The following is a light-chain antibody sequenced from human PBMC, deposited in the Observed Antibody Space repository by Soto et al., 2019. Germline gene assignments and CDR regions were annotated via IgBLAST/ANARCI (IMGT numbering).Light chain of an antibody. Sequence: QSALTQPASVSGSPGQSITISCTGTSSDVGSYNLVSWYQHHPGKAPKLMIYEGSNRPSGVSARFSGPKSGNTASLTISGLQAEDEADYYCSSYAGAVVFGGGTKLTVL. V-gene: IGLV2-23*01. J-gene: IGLJ2*01. CDR1: SSDVGSYNL. CDR2: EGS. CDR3: SSYAGAVV.